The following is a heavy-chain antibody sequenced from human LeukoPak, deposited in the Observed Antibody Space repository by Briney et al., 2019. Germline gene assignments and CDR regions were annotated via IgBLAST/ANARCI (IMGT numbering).Heavy chain of an antibody. CDR1: GYTFDVYT. Sequence: GGSLRLSCAASGYTFDVYTMHWVRHPPGKGLECVSLISCDGSNTFCSDSVKGRFIISRDNSKNSLYLQMNSLRTKDSALYYCAKDIAGYYDFWSGYLDYFDDWGQGTLVTVSS. CDR3: AKDIAGYYDFWSGYLDYFDD. V-gene: IGHV3-43*01. J-gene: IGHJ4*02. D-gene: IGHD3-3*01. CDR2: ISCDGSNT.